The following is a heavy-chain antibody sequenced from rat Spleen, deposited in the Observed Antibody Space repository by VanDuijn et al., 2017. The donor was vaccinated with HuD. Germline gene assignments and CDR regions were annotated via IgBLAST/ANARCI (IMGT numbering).Heavy chain of an antibody. J-gene: IGHJ3*01. CDR3: ARHPTYYGFDGDWFGC. V-gene: IGHV5-31*01. CDR2: ITNTGGST. Sequence: EVKLVESGGGLVQPGRSLKLSCAASGFNFNDYWMDWVRQAPGKGLEWVASITNTGGSTYYPDSVKGRFSLSRDNAKSILYLQMDSLRSEDTATYYCARHPTYYGFDGDWFGCWGQGTLVTVSS. D-gene: IGHD1-9*01. CDR1: GFNFNDYW.